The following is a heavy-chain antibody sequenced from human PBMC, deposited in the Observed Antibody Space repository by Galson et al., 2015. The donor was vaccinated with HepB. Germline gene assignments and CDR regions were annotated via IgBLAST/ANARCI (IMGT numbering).Heavy chain of an antibody. Sequence: SLRLSCAASGFTFSSYAMSWVRQAPGKGLEWVSAISGSGGSTYYADSVKGRFTISRDNSKNTLYLQMNSLRAEDTAVYYCAKESPLGGRSAERGGKFDYWGQGTLVTVSS. CDR3: AKESPLGGRSAERGGKFDY. CDR2: ISGSGGST. J-gene: IGHJ4*02. D-gene: IGHD2-2*01. V-gene: IGHV3-23*01. CDR1: GFTFSSYA.